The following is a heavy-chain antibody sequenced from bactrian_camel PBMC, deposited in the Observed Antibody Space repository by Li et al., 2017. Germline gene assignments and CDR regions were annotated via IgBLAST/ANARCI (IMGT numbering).Heavy chain of an antibody. V-gene: IGHV3S31*01. CDR1: GFTFSNYG. CDR2: INNGGGST. D-gene: IGHD2*01. J-gene: IGHJ6*01. CDR3: AADPNVWTCFSSTVVPGAFAY. Sequence: VQLVESGGGLVQPGGSLRLSCAASGFTFSNYGMNWVRQAPGKGLEWVSRINNGGGSTYYADSLKGRFTISRDSAKNTLYLQMNSLKPEDTAMYYCAADPNVWTCFSSTVVPGAFAYWGQGTQVTVS.